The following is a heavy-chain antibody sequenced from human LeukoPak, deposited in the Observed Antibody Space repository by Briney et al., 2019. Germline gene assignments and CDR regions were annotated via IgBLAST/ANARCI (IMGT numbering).Heavy chain of an antibody. V-gene: IGHV3-23*01. Sequence: GGSLRLSCAASGFTFSSYAMNWVRQAPGKGLEWVSACGTSGDTYYADSVRGRFTISRDNAKNTVYLQMSSLRAEDTAVYYCAQKTPGTHPFDYWGQGTLVTVSS. CDR2: CGTSGDT. D-gene: IGHD6-13*01. J-gene: IGHJ4*02. CDR1: GFTFSSYA. CDR3: AQKTPGTHPFDY.